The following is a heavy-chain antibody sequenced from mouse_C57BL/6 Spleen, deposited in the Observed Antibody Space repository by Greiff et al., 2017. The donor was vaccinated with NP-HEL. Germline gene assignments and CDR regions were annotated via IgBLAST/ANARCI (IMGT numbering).Heavy chain of an antibody. CDR3: ARSNSNSYYFDY. D-gene: IGHD2-5*01. CDR1: GYTFTSYW. J-gene: IGHJ2*01. Sequence: QVQLQQPGAELVMPGASVKLSCKASGYTFTSYWMHWVKQRPGQGLEWIGEIDPSDSYTNYNQKFKGKSTLTVDKSSSTAYMQLSSLTSEDSAVYYWARSNSNSYYFDYWGQGTTLTVSS. CDR2: IDPSDSYT. V-gene: IGHV1-69*01.